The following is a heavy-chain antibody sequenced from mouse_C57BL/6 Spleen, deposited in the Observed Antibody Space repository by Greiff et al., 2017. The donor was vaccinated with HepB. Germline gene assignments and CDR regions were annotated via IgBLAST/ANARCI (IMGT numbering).Heavy chain of an antibody. CDR1: GYSITSGYY. V-gene: IGHV3-6*01. CDR2: ISYDGSN. CDR3: ASGGYGSSRAY. Sequence: ESGPGLVKPSQSLSLTCSVTGYSITSGYYWNWIRQFPGNKLEWMGYISYDGSNNYNPSLKNRISITRDTSKNQFFLKLNSVTTEDTATYYCASGGYGSSRAYWGQGTLVTVSA. D-gene: IGHD1-1*01. J-gene: IGHJ3*01.